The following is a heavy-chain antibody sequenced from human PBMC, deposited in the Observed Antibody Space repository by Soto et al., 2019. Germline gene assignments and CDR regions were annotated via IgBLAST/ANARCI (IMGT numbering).Heavy chain of an antibody. V-gene: IGHV2-26*01. Sequence: QVTLKESGPVLVKPTETLTLTCTVSGFSLSNARMGVSWIRQPPGKALEWLAHIFSNDEKSNSTSLKSRLTIPKGTSKSQVVLTMTNMDPVDTATYYCARTYVLRFLEWSSPDGWFDPWGQGTLVTVSS. CDR3: ARTYVLRFLEWSSPDGWFDP. D-gene: IGHD3-3*01. CDR2: IFSNDEK. J-gene: IGHJ5*02. CDR1: GFSLSNARMG.